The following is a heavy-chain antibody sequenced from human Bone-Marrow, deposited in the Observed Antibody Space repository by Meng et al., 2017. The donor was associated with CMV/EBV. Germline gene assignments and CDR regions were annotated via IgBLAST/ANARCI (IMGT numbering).Heavy chain of an antibody. CDR3: ASIGGTMIPTRRGYYGMDV. D-gene: IGHD3-22*01. CDR1: GFTFSTYG. Sequence: GESLKISCVVSGFTFSTYGMHWVRQAPGKGLVWVSRINSDGSSTSYADSVKGRFTISRDNAKNTLYLQMNSLRAEDTAVYYCASIGGTMIPTRRGYYGMDVWGQGTTVTGSS. CDR2: INSDGSST. V-gene: IGHV3-74*01. J-gene: IGHJ6*01.